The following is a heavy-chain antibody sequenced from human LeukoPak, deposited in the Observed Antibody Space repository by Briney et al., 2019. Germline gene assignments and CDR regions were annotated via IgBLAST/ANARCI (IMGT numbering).Heavy chain of an antibody. V-gene: IGHV3-74*01. Sequence: GESLRLSCAASGFTFNNYWLHWVRQVPGKGLMWVSRINGDGNNVNYADSVKSRFTISRDNAKNTLHLQMNSLRAEDTAVYYCAAGPAGNGHLSSYWGQGTRVTVSS. CDR3: AAGPAGNGHLSSY. D-gene: IGHD1-1*01. J-gene: IGHJ4*02. CDR1: GFTFNNYW. CDR2: INGDGNNV.